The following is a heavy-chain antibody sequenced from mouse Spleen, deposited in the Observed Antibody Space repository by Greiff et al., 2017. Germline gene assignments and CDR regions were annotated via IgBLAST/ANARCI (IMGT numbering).Heavy chain of an antibody. J-gene: IGHJ1*01. CDR2: ISSGGSYT. CDR3: ARHQDYGSSHWYFDV. CDR1: GFTFSSYA. Sequence: EVKLVESGGGLVKPGGSLKLSCAASGFTFSSYAMSWVRQTPEKRLEWVATISSGGSYTYYPDSVKGRFTISRDNAKNTLYLQMSSLRSEDTAMYYCARHQDYGSSHWYFDVWGAGTTVTVSS. D-gene: IGHD1-1*01. V-gene: IGHV5-9-3*01.